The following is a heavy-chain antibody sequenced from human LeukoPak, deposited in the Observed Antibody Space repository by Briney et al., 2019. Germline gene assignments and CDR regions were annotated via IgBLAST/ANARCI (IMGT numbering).Heavy chain of an antibody. J-gene: IGHJ4*02. Sequence: GSLRLSCAASGFTFSRSWMDWVRQAPGKGLEWVANIKEDGSETHYVDSAKGRFTISRDNAKNTLFLQVDSLRVEDTAIYYCSYSLNYWGQGTLVTVSS. CDR3: SYSLNY. CDR2: IKEDGSET. V-gene: IGHV3-7*01. CDR1: GFTFSRSW. D-gene: IGHD2-21*01.